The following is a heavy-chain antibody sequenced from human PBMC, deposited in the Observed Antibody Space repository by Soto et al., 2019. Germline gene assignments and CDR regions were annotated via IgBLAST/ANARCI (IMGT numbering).Heavy chain of an antibody. V-gene: IGHV1-2*02. J-gene: IGHJ6*02. CDR3: ARRVVINYYYGMDV. CDR1: GYTFTGYY. D-gene: IGHD3-3*01. CDR2: VNPNSGGT. Sequence: ASVKVSGKASGYTFTGYYMHWVRQAPGQGLEWMGWVNPNSGGTNYAQKFQGRVTMTRDTSISTAYMELSRLRSDDTAVYYCARRVVINYYYGMDVWGQGTTVTVSS.